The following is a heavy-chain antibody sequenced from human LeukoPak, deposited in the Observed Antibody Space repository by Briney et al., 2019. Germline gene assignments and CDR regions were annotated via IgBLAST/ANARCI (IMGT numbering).Heavy chain of an antibody. CDR3: ARDVHGDYGSGWFDP. Sequence: SSVKVSCKTSGGTFNNSAISWVRQAPGQGLEWLGGIMPLFGTAGYAQKFQGRVTITKDESTRTVYLELPSLTSDDTAVYYCARDVHGDYGSGWFDPWGQGTLVSVSS. V-gene: IGHV1-69*05. D-gene: IGHD4-17*01. CDR2: IMPLFGTA. CDR1: GGTFNNSA. J-gene: IGHJ5*02.